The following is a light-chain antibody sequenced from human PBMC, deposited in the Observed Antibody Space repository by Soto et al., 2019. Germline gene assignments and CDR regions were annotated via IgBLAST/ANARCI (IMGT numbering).Light chain of an antibody. V-gene: IGLV2-14*01. Sequence: QSALTQPASVYGSPGQSITISCTGTSSDVGGYNYVSWYQQHPGKAPKLMIYEVSNRPSGVSNRFSGSKSGNTASLTISGLQAEDEADYYCSSYTSSTWVFGGGTKVTVL. J-gene: IGLJ3*02. CDR1: SSDVGGYNY. CDR2: EVS. CDR3: SSYTSSTWV.